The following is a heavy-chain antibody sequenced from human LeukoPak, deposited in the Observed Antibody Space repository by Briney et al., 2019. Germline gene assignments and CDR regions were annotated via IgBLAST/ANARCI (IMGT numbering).Heavy chain of an antibody. CDR2: LYPGDSDT. CDR1: GYSFTNYW. CDR3: ARQGSGYSPTYYYYMDV. D-gene: IGHD5-18*01. V-gene: IGHV5-51*01. Sequence: PGASLQISCKGSGYSFTNYWIGWVRQMPGKGLEWMGSLYPGDSDTRYSPSFEGQVTISADKSITTAYLQWSSLKASDTAMYYCARQGSGYSPTYYYYMDVWGKGTTVTISS. J-gene: IGHJ6*03.